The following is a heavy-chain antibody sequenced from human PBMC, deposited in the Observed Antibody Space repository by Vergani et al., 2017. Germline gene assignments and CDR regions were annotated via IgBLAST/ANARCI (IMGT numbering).Heavy chain of an antibody. V-gene: IGHV3-23*01. CDR1: GFTFRNYA. CDR3: ARRGRDVLCSKGVCPLGC. CDR2: ISDNGGTT. Sequence: EVQLLESGGGLAQPGGSLTLSCAASGFTFRNYAMTWVRQAPGKGLEWVSIISDNGGTTYYADSVKARFTISRDNSKDPLYLQTNSLRADDTAVYHCARRGRDVLCSKGVCPLGCWGEGGLVGLSS. D-gene: IGHD2-8*01. J-gene: IGHJ4*02.